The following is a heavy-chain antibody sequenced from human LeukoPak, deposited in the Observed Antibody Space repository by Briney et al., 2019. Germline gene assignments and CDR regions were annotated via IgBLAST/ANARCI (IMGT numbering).Heavy chain of an antibody. CDR2: ISSSGSTI. D-gene: IGHD3-10*01. CDR1: GFTFNTYS. Sequence: GGSLRLSCEASGFTFNTYSMNWARQAPGKGLEWVSYISSSGSTIYYADSVKGRFTISRDNAKNSLYLQMNSLRAEDTAVYYCAKDRRAGSYDYWGQGTLVTVSS. CDR3: AKDRRAGSYDY. J-gene: IGHJ4*02. V-gene: IGHV3-48*04.